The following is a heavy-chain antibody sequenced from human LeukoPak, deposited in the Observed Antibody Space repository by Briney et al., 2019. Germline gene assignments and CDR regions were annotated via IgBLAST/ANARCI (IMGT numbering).Heavy chain of an antibody. Sequence: SETLSLTCAVYGGSFSGYYWSWIRQPPGKGLEWIGEINHSGSTNYNPSLKSRVTISVDTSKNQFSLKLSSVTAADTAVYYCARVSAAAGIGGWFDPWGQGTLVTVSS. CDR3: ARVSAAAGIGGWFDP. CDR1: GGSFSGYY. CDR2: INHSGST. J-gene: IGHJ5*02. D-gene: IGHD6-13*01. V-gene: IGHV4-34*01.